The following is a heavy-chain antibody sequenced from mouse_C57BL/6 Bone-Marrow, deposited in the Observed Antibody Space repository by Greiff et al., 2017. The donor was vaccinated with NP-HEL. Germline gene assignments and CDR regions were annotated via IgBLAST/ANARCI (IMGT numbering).Heavy chain of an antibody. CDR1: GYTFTSYW. Sequence: VQLQQPGAELVRPGTSVKLSCKASGYTFTSYWMHWVKQRPGQGLEWIGVIDPSDSYTNYNQKFKGKATLTVDKSSSTAYMQLSSLTSEDSAVYYCARSHYDYPWFAYWGQGTLVTVSA. CDR2: IDPSDSYT. J-gene: IGHJ3*01. CDR3: ARSHYDYPWFAY. V-gene: IGHV1-59*01. D-gene: IGHD2-4*01.